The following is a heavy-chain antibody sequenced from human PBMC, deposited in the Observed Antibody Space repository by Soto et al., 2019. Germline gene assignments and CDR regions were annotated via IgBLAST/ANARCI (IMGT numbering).Heavy chain of an antibody. V-gene: IGHV4-34*01. CDR1: GGSFSGYY. Sequence: SETLSLTCAVYGGSFSGYYWSWISQPPGKGLEWIGEINHSGSTNYNPSLKSRVTISVDTSKNQLSLKLSSVTAAYTAVYYRARGRNWFDPWGQGTLVTVS. CDR2: INHSGST. CDR3: ARGRNWFDP. J-gene: IGHJ5*02.